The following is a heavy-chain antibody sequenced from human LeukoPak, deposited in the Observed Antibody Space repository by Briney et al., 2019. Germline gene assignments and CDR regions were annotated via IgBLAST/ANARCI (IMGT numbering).Heavy chain of an antibody. CDR3: ARIRGSYQGDY. V-gene: IGHV3-48*01. Sequence: PGGSLRLSCAASGFTFSSYSMNWVRQAPGKGLEWVSYITSGGSTIYYADSVKGRFTMSRDNAKNSLYLEMNSLRAEDTAVYYCARIRGSYQGDYWGQGTLVTVSS. D-gene: IGHD6-19*01. CDR1: GFTFSSYS. J-gene: IGHJ4*02. CDR2: ITSGGSTI.